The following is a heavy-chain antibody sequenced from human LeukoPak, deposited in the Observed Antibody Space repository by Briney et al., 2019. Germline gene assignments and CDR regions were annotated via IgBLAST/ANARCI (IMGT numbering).Heavy chain of an antibody. CDR2: INPNSGGT. CDR3: ARVGRACTARSSFFDY. J-gene: IGHJ4*02. D-gene: IGHD6-6*01. Sequence: ASVKVTCKASGYTFSGYYMHWVRQAPGQGLEWMGWINPNSGGTNYAQKFKGRDAMTRDTSISTAYMELIRLRSADTAVYYCARVGRACTARSSFFDYWGQGTLVTVSS. V-gene: IGHV1-2*02. CDR1: GYTFSGYY.